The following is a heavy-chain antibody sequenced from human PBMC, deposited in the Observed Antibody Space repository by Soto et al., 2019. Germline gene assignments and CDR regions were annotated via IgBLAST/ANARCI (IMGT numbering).Heavy chain of an antibody. V-gene: IGHV3-53*01. CDR3: ARAPAGPALFDY. Sequence: HPGGSLRLSCAASGFTVSSNYMSWVRQAPGKGLEWVSVIYSGGSTYYADSVKGRFTISRDNSKNTLYLQMNSLRAEDTAVYYCARAPAGPALFDYWGQGTLVTVSS. CDR2: IYSGGST. J-gene: IGHJ4*02. CDR1: GFTVSSNY.